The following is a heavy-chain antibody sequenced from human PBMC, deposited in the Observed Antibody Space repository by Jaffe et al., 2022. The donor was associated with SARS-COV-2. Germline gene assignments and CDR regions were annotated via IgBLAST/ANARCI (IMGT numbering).Heavy chain of an antibody. Sequence: EVQVVESGGGLVRPGRSLRLSCAASGFSYDDYGMHWVRQPPGKGLEWVAGISWNSGNIAYADSVKGRFTISRDSAKNSLYLQMNSLRPEDTALYYCWVHSSGWSSWAEYNFDYWGRGTRVTVSS. CDR3: WVHSSGWSSWAEYNFDY. CDR2: ISWNSGNI. V-gene: IGHV3-9*01. D-gene: IGHD6-19*01. CDR1: GFSYDDYG. J-gene: IGHJ4*02.